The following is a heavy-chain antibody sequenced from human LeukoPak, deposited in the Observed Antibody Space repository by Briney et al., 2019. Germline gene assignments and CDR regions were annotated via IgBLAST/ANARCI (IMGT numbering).Heavy chain of an antibody. CDR3: ARGLRYPSRMDV. D-gene: IGHD3-9*01. J-gene: IGHJ6*04. CDR2: INHSGST. V-gene: IGHV4-34*01. CDR1: SESFSGYH. Sequence: PSEPLSLTCAVYSESFSGYHWSWIRHPPGKGLECIGEINHSGSTNYDPSLKSRLNISVETSNNPFSLKLSCVTAADTAVYYCARGLRYPSRMDVWGKGTTVTVSS.